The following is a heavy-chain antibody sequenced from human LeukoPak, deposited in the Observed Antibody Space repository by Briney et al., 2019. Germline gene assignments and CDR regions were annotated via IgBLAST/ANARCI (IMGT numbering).Heavy chain of an antibody. D-gene: IGHD3-10*01. CDR1: GFTFSSYA. CDR3: ARDRDPNWFDP. Sequence: KPGGSLRLSCAASGFTFSSYAMSWVRQAPGKGLEWIGYIYYSGSTNYNPSLKSRVTISVDTSKNQFSLKLSSVTAADTAVYYCARDRDPNWFDPWGQGTLVTVSS. CDR2: IYYSGST. J-gene: IGHJ5*02. V-gene: IGHV4-59*01.